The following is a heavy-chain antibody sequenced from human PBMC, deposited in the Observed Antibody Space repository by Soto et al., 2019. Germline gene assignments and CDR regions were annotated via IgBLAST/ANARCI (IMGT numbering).Heavy chain of an antibody. J-gene: IGHJ6*02. V-gene: IGHV1-24*01. Sequence: GASAKVSCKVSGYTLTELSMHWVRQAHGKGLEWMGGFDPEDGETIYAQKFQGRVTMTEDTSTDTAYMELSSLRSVDTATYYCIQSRCGGDCLQSYASHYYYGMDVWGQGTTVTVSS. CDR1: GYTLTELS. CDR3: IQSRCGGDCLQSYASHYYYGMDV. D-gene: IGHD2-21*02. CDR2: FDPEDGET.